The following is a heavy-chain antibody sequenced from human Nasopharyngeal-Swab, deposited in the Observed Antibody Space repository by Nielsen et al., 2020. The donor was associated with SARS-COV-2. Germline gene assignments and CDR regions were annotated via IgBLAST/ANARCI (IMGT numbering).Heavy chain of an antibody. V-gene: IGHV4-59*01. D-gene: IGHD2-21*02. J-gene: IGHJ4*02. CDR3: ARCGGDCLKTPTLYYFDY. Sequence: RQAPGKGLEWIGYIYYSGSTNYNPSLKSRVTISVDTSKNQFSLKLSSVTAADTAVYYCARCGGDCLKTPTLYYFDYWGQGTLVTVSP. CDR2: IYYSGST.